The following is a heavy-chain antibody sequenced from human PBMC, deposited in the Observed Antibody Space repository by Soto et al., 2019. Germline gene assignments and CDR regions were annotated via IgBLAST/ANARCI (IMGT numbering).Heavy chain of an antibody. D-gene: IGHD6-19*01. CDR2: ISYDGSNK. CDR1: GFTFSSYG. CDR3: AKPGYSCGWAGYYFDY. J-gene: IGHJ4*02. V-gene: IGHV3-30*18. Sequence: LRLSCAASGFTFSSYGMHWVRQAPGKGLEWVAVISYDGSNKYYADSVKGRFTISRDNSKNTLYLQMSSLRAEDTAVYYCAKPGYSCGWAGYYFDYWGQGTLVTVSS.